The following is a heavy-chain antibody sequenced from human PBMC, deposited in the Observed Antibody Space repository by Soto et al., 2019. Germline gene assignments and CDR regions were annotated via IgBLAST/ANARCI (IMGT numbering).Heavy chain of an antibody. CDR2: ISSSGSTI. CDR1: GFTFSSYE. Sequence: GGSLRLSCAASGFTFSSYEMNWVRQAPGKGLEWVSYISSSGSTIYYADSVKGRFTISRDNAKNSLHLQMNSLRAEDTAVYYCTRDASRDSSARGWFDPWGPGTLVTVSS. CDR3: TRDASRDSSARGWFDP. V-gene: IGHV3-48*03. D-gene: IGHD6-13*01. J-gene: IGHJ5*02.